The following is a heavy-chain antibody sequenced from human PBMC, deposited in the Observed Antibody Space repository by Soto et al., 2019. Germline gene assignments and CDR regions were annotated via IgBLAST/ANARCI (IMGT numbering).Heavy chain of an antibody. CDR2: ISYDGSKK. J-gene: IGHJ4*02. V-gene: IGHV3-30*18. CDR1: GFTFSRNG. Sequence: QVQLVESGGGVVQPGRSLRLSCAASGFTFSRNGMYWVRQAPGKGLEWVAVISYDGSKKFYGDSVKGRFTVSRDNSKNTLYLQMNSLRAEDTGFSYCAKDWSAPHVLYYLDNWGQGTLVTVSS. D-gene: IGHD3-16*01. CDR3: AKDWSAPHVLYYLDN.